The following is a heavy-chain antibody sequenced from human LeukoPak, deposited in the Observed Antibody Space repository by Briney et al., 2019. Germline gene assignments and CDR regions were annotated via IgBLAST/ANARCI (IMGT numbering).Heavy chain of an antibody. CDR1: GFTFSSYW. Sequence: PGGSLRLSCAASGFTFSSYWMHWVRQAPGKGLVWVSRIDSDGTSTTYADSVKGRFTISRDNAKNTLSLQMNSLRAEDTAVCYCARGKNGDSLFDYWGQGTLVTVSS. V-gene: IGHV3-74*03. CDR3: ARGKNGDSLFDY. D-gene: IGHD4-17*01. J-gene: IGHJ4*02. CDR2: IDSDGTST.